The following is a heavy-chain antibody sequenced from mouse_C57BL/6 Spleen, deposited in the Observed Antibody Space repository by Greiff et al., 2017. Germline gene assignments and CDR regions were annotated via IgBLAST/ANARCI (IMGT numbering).Heavy chain of an antibody. CDR3: AMTAQATYDD. CDR2: IDPSDSET. D-gene: IGHD3-2*02. V-gene: IGHV1-52*01. CDR1: GYTFTSYW. Sequence: QVQLQQPGAELVRPGSSVKLSCKASGYTFTSYWMHWVKQRPIQGLEWIGNIDPSDSETHYNQKFKDKATLTVDKSSSTAYMQLSSLTSEDSAVYYCAMTAQATYDDWGQGTTLTVSS. J-gene: IGHJ2*01.